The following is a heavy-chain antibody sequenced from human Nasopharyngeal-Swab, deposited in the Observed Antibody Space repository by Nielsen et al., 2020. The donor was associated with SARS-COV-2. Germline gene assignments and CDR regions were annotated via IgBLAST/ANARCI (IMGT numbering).Heavy chain of an antibody. CDR1: GGTFSSYA. V-gene: IGHV1-69*10. Sequence: SVQVSCKASGGTFSSYAISWVRQAPAQGREWMGGIIPILGIANDAQKFQARVTITADQSTSPAYLELSSLRSEDPAVYYCAREVGTYYYDSSGHYAFDIWGQGTMVTVSS. J-gene: IGHJ3*02. CDR2: IIPILGIA. D-gene: IGHD3-22*01. CDR3: AREVGTYYYDSSGHYAFDI.